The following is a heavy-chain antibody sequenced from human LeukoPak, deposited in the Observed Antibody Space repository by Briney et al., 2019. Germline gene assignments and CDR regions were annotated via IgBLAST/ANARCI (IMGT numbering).Heavy chain of an antibody. V-gene: IGHV5-51*01. CDR2: IYLGDSDT. J-gene: IGHJ4*02. Sequence: GESLKISCKGSGYSFTSYWIGWVRQMPGKGLEWMGIIYLGDSDTRYSPSFQGQVTISADKSISTAYLQWSSLKASDTDMYYCARHHSSGWYESPFDYWGQGTLVTVSS. CDR3: ARHHSSGWYESPFDY. CDR1: GYSFTSYW. D-gene: IGHD6-19*01.